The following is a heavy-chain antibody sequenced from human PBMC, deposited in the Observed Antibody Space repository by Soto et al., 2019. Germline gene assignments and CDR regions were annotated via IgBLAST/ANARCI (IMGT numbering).Heavy chain of an antibody. D-gene: IGHD2-21*02. CDR2: SSGYNGNT. Sequence: QVQMVQSGAEVKKPGASVKVSCKASGYTFTSYGINWVRHAPGQGLEWGGWSSGYNGNTNYAQKLQGRVTMTTGTSTSTAYMEQRILRSDYTAVYYCARNKGAYWCGVCYATRFERWGQGTMVPVSS. CDR3: ARNKGAYWCGVCYATRFER. J-gene: IGHJ5*02. V-gene: IGHV1-18*01. CDR1: GYTFTSYG.